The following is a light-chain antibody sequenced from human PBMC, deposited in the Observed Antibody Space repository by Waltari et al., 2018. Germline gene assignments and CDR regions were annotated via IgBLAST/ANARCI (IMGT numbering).Light chain of an antibody. Sequence: QSVLTQPPSVSGAPGQWVTISCTGSSSNIGAGYDLHWYQQLPGTAPKLLIYGNNNRPSGVPDRFSGSKSGTSASLAITGLQAEDEADYYCQSYDRSLSGSIFGGGTKLTVL. J-gene: IGLJ2*01. CDR3: QSYDRSLSGSI. CDR2: GNN. CDR1: SSNIGAGYD. V-gene: IGLV1-40*01.